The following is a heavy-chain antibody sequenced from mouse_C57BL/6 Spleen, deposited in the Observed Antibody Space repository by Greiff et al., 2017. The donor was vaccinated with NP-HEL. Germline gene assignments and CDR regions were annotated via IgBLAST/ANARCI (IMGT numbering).Heavy chain of an antibody. D-gene: IGHD1-1*01. V-gene: IGHV5-9*01. CDR2: ISGGGGNT. Sequence: EVKLVESGGGLVKPGGSLKLSCAASGFTFSSYTMSWVRQTPEKRLEWVATISGGGGNTYYPDSVKGRFTISRDNAKNTLYLQMSSLRSEDTALYYCARGYYYGSSSFAYWGQGTLVTVSA. J-gene: IGHJ3*01. CDR3: ARGYYYGSSSFAY. CDR1: GFTFSSYT.